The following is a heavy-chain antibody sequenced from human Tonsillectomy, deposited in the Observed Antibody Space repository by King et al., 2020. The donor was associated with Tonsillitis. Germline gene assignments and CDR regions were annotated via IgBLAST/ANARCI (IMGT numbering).Heavy chain of an antibody. V-gene: IGHV4-38-2*02. D-gene: IGHD6-19*01. Sequence: VQLQESGPGLVKPSETLSLTCTVSGYSISSGYYWGWIRQPPGKGLEWIGSIYHSGSTYYNPSLKSRVTISVDTSKKQFSLKLSSVTAADTAVYYCASLQRSDRTLAGHYFDYWGQGTLVTVSS. CDR3: ASLQRSDRTLAGHYFDY. CDR1: GYSISSGYY. J-gene: IGHJ4*02. CDR2: IYHSGST.